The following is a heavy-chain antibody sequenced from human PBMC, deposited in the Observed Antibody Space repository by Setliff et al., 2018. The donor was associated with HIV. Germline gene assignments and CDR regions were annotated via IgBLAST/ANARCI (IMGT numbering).Heavy chain of an antibody. CDR1: NYTFTNYA. D-gene: IGHD4-4*01. Sequence: GASVKVSCKASNYTFTNYAITWVRQAPGQRPERMGWISAYDGDTKYAQKFHNRLSMTADTSTTTAYMDLRGLTSDDTGVYYCARVGLSAVPFPTVYWGQGTLVTVSS. CDR3: ARVGLSAVPFPTVY. J-gene: IGHJ4*02. CDR2: ISAYDGDT. V-gene: IGHV1-18*01.